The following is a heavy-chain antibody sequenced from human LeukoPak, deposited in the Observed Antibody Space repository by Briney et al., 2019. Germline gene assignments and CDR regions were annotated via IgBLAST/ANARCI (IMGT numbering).Heavy chain of an antibody. D-gene: IGHD2-15*01. Sequence: PSETLSLTCAVYGGSFSGYYWSWIRQPPGKGLEWIGEINHSGSTNYNPSLKSRVTISVDTSKNQFSLKLSSVTAADTAVYYCARTPSRGPTNPFDIWGQGTMVTVSS. J-gene: IGHJ3*02. CDR2: INHSGST. CDR3: ARTPSRGPTNPFDI. V-gene: IGHV4-34*01. CDR1: GGSFSGYY.